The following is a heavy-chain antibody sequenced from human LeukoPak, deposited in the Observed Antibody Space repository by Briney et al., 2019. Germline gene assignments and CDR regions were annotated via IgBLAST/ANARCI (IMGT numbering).Heavy chain of an antibody. Sequence: SETLSLTCTVSGSSISSHSWGWVRQPPGKGPEWIGYDSNNGNINYNPALKSRVTISVDTSKNQFSLKLSSVTAAGTAVYYCARGGLRYFDWNMNWYFDYWGQGTLVTVSS. CDR2: DSNNGNI. D-gene: IGHD3-9*01. CDR1: GSSISSHS. CDR3: ARGGLRYFDWNMNWYFDY. J-gene: IGHJ4*02. V-gene: IGHV4-59*11.